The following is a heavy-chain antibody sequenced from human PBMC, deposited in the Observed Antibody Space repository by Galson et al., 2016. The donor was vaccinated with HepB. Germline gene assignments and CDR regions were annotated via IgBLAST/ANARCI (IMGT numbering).Heavy chain of an antibody. V-gene: IGHV3-72*01. CDR3: GRRRPITATLEAFDI. CDR1: GFTFSNYY. CDR2: IRDKTYRYAT. D-gene: IGHD1-14*01. J-gene: IGHJ3*02. Sequence: SLRLSCAASGFTFSNYYMDWVRQAPGKGLEWVGRIRDKTYRYATEYAASVRDRFTISRDDYQNSLFMEMHRLTNEDTAVYYCGRRRPITATLEAFDIWGQGTVVTVSS.